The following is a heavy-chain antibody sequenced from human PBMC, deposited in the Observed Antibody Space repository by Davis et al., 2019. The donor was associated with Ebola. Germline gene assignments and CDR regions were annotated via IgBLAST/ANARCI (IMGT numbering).Heavy chain of an antibody. V-gene: IGHV2-26*01. CDR2: IFSNDEK. J-gene: IGHJ6*03. CDR3: ARIPVGTPYYYYYYMDV. CDR1: GFSLSNARMG. Sequence: SGPTLVKPTETLTLTCTVSGFSLSNARMGVSWIRQPPGKALEWLAHIFSNDEKSYSTSLKSRLTISKDTSKSQVVLTMTNMDPVDTATYYCARIPVGTPYYYYYYMDVWGKGTTVTVSS.